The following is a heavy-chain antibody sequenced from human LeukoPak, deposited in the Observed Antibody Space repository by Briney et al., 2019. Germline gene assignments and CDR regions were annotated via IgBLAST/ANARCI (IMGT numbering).Heavy chain of an antibody. V-gene: IGHV4-30-4*01. D-gene: IGHD3-22*01. CDR2: IYYSGST. Sequence: PSQTLSLTCTVSGGSISSGDYYWSWIRQPPGKGLEWIGYIYYSGSTYYNPSLKSRVTMSVDTSRNQFSLKLSSVTAADTAVYYCARGGLENGYHSNDGFDIWGQGTMVTVSS. J-gene: IGHJ3*02. CDR3: ARGGLENGYHSNDGFDI. CDR1: GGSISSGDYY.